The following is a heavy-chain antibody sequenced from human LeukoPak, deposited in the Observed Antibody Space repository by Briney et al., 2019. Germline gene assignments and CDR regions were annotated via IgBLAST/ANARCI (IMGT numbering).Heavy chain of an antibody. CDR2: IFYRGSP. V-gene: IGHV4-39*07. J-gene: IGHJ6*02. Sequence: SETLSLTCTVSGGSISGSTGHWGWIRQPPGKGLEWIGSIFYRGSPYYNPSLNSRVTISVDTSKSQFSLKLTSVTAADTAVYYCARHSSGWYPLYYYYGMDVWGQGTTVTVSS. D-gene: IGHD6-19*01. CDR1: GGSISGSTGH. CDR3: ARHSSGWYPLYYYYGMDV.